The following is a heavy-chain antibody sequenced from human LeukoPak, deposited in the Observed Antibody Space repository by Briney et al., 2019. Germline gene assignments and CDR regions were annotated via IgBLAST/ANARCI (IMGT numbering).Heavy chain of an antibody. CDR3: ARGRPVGASTVEDY. CDR2: IYSGGST. V-gene: IGHV3-66*01. D-gene: IGHD1-26*01. CDR1: GVTVSNNY. J-gene: IGHJ4*02. Sequence: HPGGSLRLSCAATGVTVSNNYMSWVRQAPGRGLEWVSVIYSGGSTDYADSVKGRFTISRDNSKNTLYLQMNNLRAEDTAFYYCARGRPVGASTVEDYWGQGTLVTVSS.